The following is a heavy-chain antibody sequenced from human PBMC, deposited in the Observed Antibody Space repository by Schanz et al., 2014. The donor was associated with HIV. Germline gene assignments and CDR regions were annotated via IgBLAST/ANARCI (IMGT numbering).Heavy chain of an antibody. CDR3: ARDGARTSHCGF. CDR1: GFTFSNYA. V-gene: IGHV3-23*01. Sequence: EVQLLESGGGLVQPGGSLRLSCAASGFTFSNYAMSWVRQAPGKGLEWVSSISESGGRTYYADSVNGRFTISRDNSKNTLYLQMKSLRREDTAVYFCARDGARTSHCGFWGQGTLVTVSS. J-gene: IGHJ4*02. CDR2: ISESGGRT. D-gene: IGHD2-2*01.